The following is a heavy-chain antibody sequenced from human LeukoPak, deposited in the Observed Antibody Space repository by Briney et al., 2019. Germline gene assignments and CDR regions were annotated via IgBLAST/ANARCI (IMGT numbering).Heavy chain of an antibody. Sequence: PGGSLRLSCAASGFTFDDYAMHWVRQAPGKGLEWVSLISGDGGSTYYADSVKGRFTISRDNSKNSLYLQMNSLRTEDTALDYCAKDFYDYVWGSLDYWGQGTLVTVSS. J-gene: IGHJ4*02. CDR1: GFTFDDYA. CDR2: ISGDGGST. V-gene: IGHV3-43*02. CDR3: AKDFYDYVWGSLDY. D-gene: IGHD3-16*01.